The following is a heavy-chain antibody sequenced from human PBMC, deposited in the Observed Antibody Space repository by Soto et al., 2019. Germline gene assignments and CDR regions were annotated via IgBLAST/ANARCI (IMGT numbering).Heavy chain of an antibody. D-gene: IGHD2-8*02. V-gene: IGHV4-34*01. J-gene: IGHJ4*02. Sequence: VQLPQWGAGLLKPSETLSLTCAVYGGSFSGYSWTWIRQPPGTGLEWIGEINHSGSTNYNPSLKSRGTIAVDTSKNQFSLKLTSVTAADTAVYYCARDKITGLTDNWGPGTLVTFSS. CDR1: GGSFSGYS. CDR2: INHSGST. CDR3: ARDKITGLTDN.